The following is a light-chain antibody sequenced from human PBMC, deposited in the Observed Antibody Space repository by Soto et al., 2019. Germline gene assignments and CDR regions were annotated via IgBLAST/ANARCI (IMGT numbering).Light chain of an antibody. CDR3: LQTYSLPVA. CDR1: QSIGSN. V-gene: IGKV1-39*01. Sequence: IQVTQSPSSLSASVGDRVTITCRASQSIGSNLNWYQQKPGTAPNLLIHGASSLQGGVPSRFSGSGSGTDFTLTISTLQPEDSATYYCLQTYSLPVAFGGGTKVEI. CDR2: GAS. J-gene: IGKJ4*01.